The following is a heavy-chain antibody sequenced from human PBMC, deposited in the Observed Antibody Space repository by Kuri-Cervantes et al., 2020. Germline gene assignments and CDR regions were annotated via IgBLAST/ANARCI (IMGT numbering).Heavy chain of an antibody. J-gene: IGHJ4*02. CDR3: ARDWGFQDYFPDY. CDR2: IRSKANSYAT. D-gene: IGHD2/OR15-2a*01. CDR1: GFTFSGSA. Sequence: GGSLRLSCAASGFTFSGSAMHWVRQASGKGLEWVGRIRSKANSYATAYAASVKGRFTISRDDSKNTLYLQMNSLRAEDTAVYYCARDWGFQDYFPDYWGQGTLVTVSS. V-gene: IGHV3-73*01.